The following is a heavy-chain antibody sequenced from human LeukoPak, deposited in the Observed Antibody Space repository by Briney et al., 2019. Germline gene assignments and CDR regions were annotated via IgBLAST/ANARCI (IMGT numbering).Heavy chain of an antibody. V-gene: IGHV3-74*01. Sequence: GGSLRLSCAASGFTFSSYWMHWVRQAPGKGLVWVSRINSDGSNTSYADSVKGRFTISRDNAKNTLYLQMNSLRAEDTAVYYCARERRGAEAFDIWGQGTVVTVSS. CDR2: INSDGSNT. CDR3: ARERRGAEAFDI. J-gene: IGHJ3*02. CDR1: GFTFSSYW. D-gene: IGHD3-10*01.